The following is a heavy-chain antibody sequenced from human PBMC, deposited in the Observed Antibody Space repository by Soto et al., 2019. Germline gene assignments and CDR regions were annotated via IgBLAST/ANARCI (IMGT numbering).Heavy chain of an antibody. CDR3: ARQAPDNWFDP. CDR1: GGSISSSSYY. V-gene: IGHV4-39*01. CDR2: IYYSGST. Sequence: SSETLSLTCTVSGGSISSSSYYWGWIRQPPGKGLEWIGSIYYSGSTYYNPSLKSRVTISVDTSKNQFSLKLSSVTAADTAVYYCARQAPDNWFDPWGQGTLVTVSS. J-gene: IGHJ5*02.